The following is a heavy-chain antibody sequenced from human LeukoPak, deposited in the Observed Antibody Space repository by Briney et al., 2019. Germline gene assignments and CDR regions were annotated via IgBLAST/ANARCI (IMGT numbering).Heavy chain of an antibody. D-gene: IGHD4-17*01. CDR2: IIPILGIA. CDR1: GGTFSSYA. V-gene: IGHV1-69*04. Sequence: GASVKVSCKASGGTFSSYAISWVRQAPGQGLDWMGRIIPILGIANYAQKFQGRVTITADKSTSTAYMELSSLRSEDTAVYYCATDGQDTVTQQPQSYYYYGMDVWGQGTTVTVSS. J-gene: IGHJ6*02. CDR3: ATDGQDTVTQQPQSYYYYGMDV.